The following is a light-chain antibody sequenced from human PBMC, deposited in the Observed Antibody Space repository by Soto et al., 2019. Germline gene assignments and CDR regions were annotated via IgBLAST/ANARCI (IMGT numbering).Light chain of an antibody. CDR1: SSDVGTYDY. J-gene: IGLJ1*01. Sequence: QSALTQPASVSGSPGQSIAISCTGTSSDVGTYDYVSWYQQYPDKAPKLIIYEVTQRPSGVSNRFSGSKSGNTASLTISGLQAEDEADDYCSSHTSVNTRVFGTGTKLTVL. CDR3: SSHTSVNTRV. V-gene: IGLV2-14*01. CDR2: EVT.